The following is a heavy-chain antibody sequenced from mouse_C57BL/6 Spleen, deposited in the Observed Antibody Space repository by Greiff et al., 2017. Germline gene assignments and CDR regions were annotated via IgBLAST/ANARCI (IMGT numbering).Heavy chain of an antibody. CDR1: GYSFTGYY. CDR3: ARRSGYVGGFAY. CDR2: INPSTGGT. V-gene: IGHV1-42*01. J-gene: IGHJ3*01. Sequence: VQLQQSGPELVKPGASVKISCKASGYSFTGYYMNWVKQSPEKSLEWIGEINPSTGGTTYNQKFKSKATLTVDKSSSTAYMQLSSLTSEDSAVYYCARRSGYVGGFAYWGQGTLVTVSA. D-gene: IGHD3-2*02.